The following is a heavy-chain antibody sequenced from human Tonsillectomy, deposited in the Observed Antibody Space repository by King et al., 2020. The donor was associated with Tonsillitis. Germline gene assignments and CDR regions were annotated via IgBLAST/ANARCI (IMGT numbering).Heavy chain of an antibody. V-gene: IGHV1-2*02. CDR1: GYTFTGYY. J-gene: IGHJ5*02. Sequence: QLVPSGAEVKKPGASVKVSCKASGYTFTGYYMHWVRQAPGQGLEWMGWINPNNGGTNYAQKFQGRVTMTRDTSITTAYMELSSLRSDDTAVYYCARCSSGWYNWFDPWGQGTLVTVSS. D-gene: IGHD6-19*01. CDR3: ARCSSGWYNWFDP. CDR2: INPNNGGT.